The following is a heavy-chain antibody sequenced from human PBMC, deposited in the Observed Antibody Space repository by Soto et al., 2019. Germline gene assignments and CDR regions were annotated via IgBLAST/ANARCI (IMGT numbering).Heavy chain of an antibody. CDR1: GFTFSDYY. CDR3: ARWGYRSSTSCYAEFDY. D-gene: IGHD2-2*01. V-gene: IGHV3-11*03. Sequence: PGGSLRLSCAASGFTFSDYYMSWIRQAPGKGLEWVSYISSSSSYTNYADSVKGRFTTSRDNAKNSLYLQMNGLRAEDTAVYYCARWGYRSSTSCYAEFDYWGQGT. CDR2: ISSSSSYT. J-gene: IGHJ4*02.